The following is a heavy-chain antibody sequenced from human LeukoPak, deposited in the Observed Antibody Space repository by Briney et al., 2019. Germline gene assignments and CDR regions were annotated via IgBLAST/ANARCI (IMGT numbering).Heavy chain of an antibody. J-gene: IGHJ4*02. D-gene: IGHD6-13*01. Sequence: ASVKVSCKASGYTFTGYYMHWVRQAPGQGLEWMGWINPNSGGTNYAQKFQGRVTMTRDTSISTAYMELSRLRSDDTAVYYCARGIAAAGTGVPGDYWGQGTLVTVSS. CDR3: ARGIAAAGTGVPGDY. CDR2: INPNSGGT. V-gene: IGHV1-2*02. CDR1: GYTFTGYY.